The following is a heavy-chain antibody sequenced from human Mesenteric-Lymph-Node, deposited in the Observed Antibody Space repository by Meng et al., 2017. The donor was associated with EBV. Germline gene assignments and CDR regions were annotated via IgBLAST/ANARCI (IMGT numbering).Heavy chain of an antibody. J-gene: IGHJ5*02. CDR1: GDSISCSNW. V-gene: IGHV4-4*02. Sequence: QVQLPEAGPGLVTPSGTLSLPCAVSGDSISCSNWWSWVRQPPGKGLEWIGEIYQSGSTNYNPSLKSRVTISVDKSKNHFSLKLSSVTAADTAVYYCARESYYDSRGPWFDPWGQGTLVTVSS. D-gene: IGHD3-22*01. CDR3: ARESYYDSRGPWFDP. CDR2: IYQSGST.